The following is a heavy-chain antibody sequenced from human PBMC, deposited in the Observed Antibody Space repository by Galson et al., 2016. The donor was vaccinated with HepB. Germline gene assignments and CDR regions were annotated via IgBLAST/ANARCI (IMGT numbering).Heavy chain of an antibody. CDR1: GGSINNYY. CDR2: IYYSGST. J-gene: IGHJ4*02. V-gene: IGHV4-59*01. D-gene: IGHD2-15*01. CDR3: ARFPSYCGGVSCSYDDADY. Sequence: SETLSLTCTVSGGSINNYYWSWIRQPPGKGLEWIGYIYYSGSTNYNPSLKRRVTMSVDTSKNQFSLKLSSVTAADTAVYYCARFPSYCGGVSCSYDDADYWGQGTLVTVSS.